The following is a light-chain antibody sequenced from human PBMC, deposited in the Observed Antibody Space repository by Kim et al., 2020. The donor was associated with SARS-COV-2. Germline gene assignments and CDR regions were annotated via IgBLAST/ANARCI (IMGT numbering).Light chain of an antibody. J-gene: IGLJ1*01. V-gene: IGLV2-14*03. Sequence: GQSITISCPGTSSDVRAYNYVSLYQQHPGKAPKLMIYDVFKRPSGVSNRFSGSKSGNTASLTISGLQTEDEADYYCTSYTRSSTYVFGTGTKVTVL. CDR1: SSDVRAYNY. CDR3: TSYTRSSTYV. CDR2: DVF.